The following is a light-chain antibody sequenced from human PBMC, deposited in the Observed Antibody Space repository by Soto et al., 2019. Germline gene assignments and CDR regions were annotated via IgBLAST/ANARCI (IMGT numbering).Light chain of an antibody. V-gene: IGKV1-33*01. CDR3: QQYDKLPLT. Sequence: DIQMTQSPSSLSASVGDRVTITCQASQDIKNNLNWYQQKSGKAPKLLIYDASDLETSVPSRFSGSGARTDFTYTSNSLQPEDIATYCCQQYDKLPLTFGGWTKVEIK. CDR1: QDIKNN. CDR2: DAS. J-gene: IGKJ4*01.